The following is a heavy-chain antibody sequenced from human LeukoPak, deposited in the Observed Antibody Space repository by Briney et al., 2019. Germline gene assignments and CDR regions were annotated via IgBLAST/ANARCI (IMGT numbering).Heavy chain of an antibody. J-gene: IGHJ4*02. CDR1: GGSFSGHY. CDR3: ARGRNYYGSGSYYPSYYFDY. Sequence: SETLSLTCAVYGGSFSGHYWSWIRQPPGKGLEWIGEINHSGSTNYNPSLKSRVTISVDTSKNQFSLKLSSVTAADTAVYYCARGRNYYGSGSYYPSYYFDYWGQGTLVTVSS. CDR2: INHSGST. V-gene: IGHV4-34*01. D-gene: IGHD3-10*01.